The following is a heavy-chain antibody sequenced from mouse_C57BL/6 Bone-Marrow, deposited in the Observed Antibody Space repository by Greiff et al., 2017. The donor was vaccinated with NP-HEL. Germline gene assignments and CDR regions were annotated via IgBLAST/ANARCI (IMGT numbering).Heavy chain of an antibody. D-gene: IGHD1-1*01. Sequence: EVQLVESGAELVRPGASVKLSCTASGFNIKDDYMHWVKQRPEQGLEWIGWIDPENGDTEYASKFQGKATITADTSSNTAYLQLSSLTSEDTAVYYCTTATVVEGYAMDYWGQGTSVTVSS. V-gene: IGHV14-4*01. J-gene: IGHJ4*01. CDR3: TTATVVEGYAMDY. CDR1: GFNIKDDY. CDR2: IDPENGDT.